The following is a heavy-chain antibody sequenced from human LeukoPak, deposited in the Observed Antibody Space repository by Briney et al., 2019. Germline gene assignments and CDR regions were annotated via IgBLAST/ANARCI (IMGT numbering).Heavy chain of an antibody. D-gene: IGHD3-16*02. J-gene: IGHJ4*02. CDR3: ARVKYDYVWGSYRDIDLTDY. V-gene: IGHV4-38-2*02. Sequence: SETLSLTCTVSGYSISSGYYWGWIRQPPGKGLEWIGRIYTSGSTNYNPSLKSRVTMSVDTSKNQFSLKLSSVTAADTAVYYCARVKYDYVWGSYRDIDLTDYWGQGTLVTVSS. CDR2: IYTSGST. CDR1: GYSISSGYY.